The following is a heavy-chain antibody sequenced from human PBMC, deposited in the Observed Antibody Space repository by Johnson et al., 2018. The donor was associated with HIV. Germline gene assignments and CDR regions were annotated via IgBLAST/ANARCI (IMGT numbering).Heavy chain of an antibody. CDR2: IYSGGST. V-gene: IGHV3-66*01. CDR3: ATFDAFDI. J-gene: IGHJ3*02. Sequence: VQLMESGGGLVQPGGSLRLSCAASGFTVSSNYMSWVRQAPGKGLEWVSVIYSGGSTYYADSVKGRFTISRDNSKTTLYLQMNSLRAEDTAVYYCATFDAFDIWGQGTMVTVSS. CDR1: GFTVSSNY.